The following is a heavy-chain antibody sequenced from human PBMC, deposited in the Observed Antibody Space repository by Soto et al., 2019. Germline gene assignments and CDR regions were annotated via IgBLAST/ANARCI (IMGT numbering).Heavy chain of an antibody. V-gene: IGHV1-8*01. CDR2: MNPNSGNT. J-gene: IGHJ6*02. CDR3: ARALFGYDFWSGYYKDYYGMDV. Sequence: QVQLVQSGAEVKKPGASVKVSCKASGYTFTSYDINWVRQATGQGLEWMGWMNPNSGNTGYAQKFQGRVTMTRNTSISTAYMELSSLRSEDTAVYYCARALFGYDFWSGYYKDYYGMDVWGQGTTVTVSS. D-gene: IGHD3-3*01. CDR1: GYTFTSYD.